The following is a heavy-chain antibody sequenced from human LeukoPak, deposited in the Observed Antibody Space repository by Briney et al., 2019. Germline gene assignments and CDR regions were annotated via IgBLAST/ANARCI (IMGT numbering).Heavy chain of an antibody. D-gene: IGHD3-10*01. CDR3: ARGGITMVRGVIPL. CDR1: GGSFSGYY. CDR2: INHSGST. J-gene: IGHJ4*02. V-gene: IGHV4-34*01. Sequence: SETLSLTCAVYGGSFSGYYWSWIRQPPGKGLEWIGEINHSGSTNYNPSLKSRVTISVDTSKNQFSLKLSSVTAADTAVYYCARGGITMVRGVIPLWGQGTLVTVSS.